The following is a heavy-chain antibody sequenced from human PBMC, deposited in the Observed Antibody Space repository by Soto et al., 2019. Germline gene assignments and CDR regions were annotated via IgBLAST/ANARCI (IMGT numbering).Heavy chain of an antibody. J-gene: IGHJ5*02. Sequence: SETLSLTCTVSGGSISSSSYYWGWIRQPPGKGLEWIGSIYYSGSTYYNPSLKSRVTISVDTSKNQFSLKLSSVTAADTAVYYCASPKIAFYNWFDPWGQGILVAVSS. D-gene: IGHD3-3*02. CDR2: IYYSGST. V-gene: IGHV4-39*01. CDR3: ASPKIAFYNWFDP. CDR1: GGSISSSSYY.